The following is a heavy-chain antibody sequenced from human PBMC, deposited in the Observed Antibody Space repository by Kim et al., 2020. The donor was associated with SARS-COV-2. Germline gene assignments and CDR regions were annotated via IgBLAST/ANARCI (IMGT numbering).Heavy chain of an antibody. CDR3: AHRPGIAAAGTGFRFGP. J-gene: IGHJ5*02. D-gene: IGHD6-13*01. CDR2: IYWDDDK. V-gene: IGHV2-5*02. Sequence: SGPTLVNPTQTLTLTRTFSGFSLSTSGVGVGWIRQPPGKALEWLALIYWDDDKRYSPSLKSRLTITKDTSKNQVVLTMTNMDPVDTATYYRAHRPGIAAAGTGFRFGPWGQGTLVTVSS. CDR1: GFSLSTSGVG.